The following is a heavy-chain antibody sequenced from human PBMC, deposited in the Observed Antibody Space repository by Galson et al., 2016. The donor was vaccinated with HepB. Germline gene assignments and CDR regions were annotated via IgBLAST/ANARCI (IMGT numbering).Heavy chain of an antibody. Sequence: SVKVSCKASGYTFTGYYMHWLRQAPGQGLEWMGILNPDIGTTHNAQNFQGRVTLTRDTSTSTIYMELSSLTSEDTAVYYCAREFGDCSNTRCSKQFFDYLGQGTLITVSS. CDR3: AREFGDCSNTRCSKQFFDY. V-gene: IGHV1-46*01. J-gene: IGHJ4*02. CDR1: GYTFTGYY. D-gene: IGHD2-2*01. CDR2: LNPDIGTT.